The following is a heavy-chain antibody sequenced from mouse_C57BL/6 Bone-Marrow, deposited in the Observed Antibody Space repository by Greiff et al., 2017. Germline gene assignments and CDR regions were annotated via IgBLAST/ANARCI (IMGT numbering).Heavy chain of an antibody. CDR1: GYTFTSYW. CDR3: ARRWLYYGNDYYAMDY. Sequence: QVQLQQPGAELVMPGASVKLSCKASGYTFTSYWMHWVKPRPGQGLEWIGEIDPSDSYTNYNQKFKGKSTLTVDKSSSTAYMQPSSRTSEDSAVYYCARRWLYYGNDYYAMDYWGQGTSVTVSS. D-gene: IGHD2-1*01. V-gene: IGHV1-69*01. CDR2: IDPSDSYT. J-gene: IGHJ4*01.